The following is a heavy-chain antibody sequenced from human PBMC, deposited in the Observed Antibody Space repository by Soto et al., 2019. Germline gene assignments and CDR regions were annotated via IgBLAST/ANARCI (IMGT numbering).Heavy chain of an antibody. J-gene: IGHJ5*02. Sequence: QVPLVQSGAEVKKPGASVKVSCKASGYTFPSYGISWVRQAPGQGLEWMGWISAYNGNTNYAQKLQGRVTMTTDTATSTAYMELRSLRSDDTAVYYCARESGGFEYSSSYWFDPWGQGTLVTVSS. CDR2: ISAYNGNT. CDR3: ARESGGFEYSSSYWFDP. V-gene: IGHV1-18*01. D-gene: IGHD6-6*01. CDR1: GYTFPSYG.